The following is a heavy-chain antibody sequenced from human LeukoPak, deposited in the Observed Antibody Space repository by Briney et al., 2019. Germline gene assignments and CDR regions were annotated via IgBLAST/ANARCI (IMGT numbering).Heavy chain of an antibody. J-gene: IGHJ6*03. CDR2: IYSGGST. D-gene: IGHD2-2*01. V-gene: IGHV3-53*01. CDR3: ARGTPEKRYCSSTSCYRGGGYYYYYYMDV. Sequence: PGGSLRLSCAASGFTVSSNYMSWVRQAPGKGLEWVSVIYSGGSTYYADSVKGRFTISRDNSKNTLYLQMNSLRSEYTAVYYCARGTPEKRYCSSTSCYRGGGYYYYYYMDVWGKGTTVTVSS. CDR1: GFTVSSNY.